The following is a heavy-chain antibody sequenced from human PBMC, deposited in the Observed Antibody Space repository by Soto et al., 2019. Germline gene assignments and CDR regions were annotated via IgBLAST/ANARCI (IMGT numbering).Heavy chain of an antibody. Sequence: QVQLIQSGAEVKTPGSSVKVSCKASGGTFSSFLMGWVRQAPGQGLEWMGGIIPVFGRATYSQKFQGRVTITADDSTSTVYMELSGLTSEDTAVYYCILDCTSMSCYGYLGVDVWGQGTTVTVSS. CDR1: GGTFSSFL. CDR3: ILDCTSMSCYGYLGVDV. CDR2: IIPVFGRA. J-gene: IGHJ6*02. D-gene: IGHD5-18*01. V-gene: IGHV1-69*01.